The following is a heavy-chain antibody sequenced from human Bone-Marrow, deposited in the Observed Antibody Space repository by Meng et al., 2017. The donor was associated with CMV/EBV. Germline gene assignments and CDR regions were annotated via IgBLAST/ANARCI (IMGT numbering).Heavy chain of an antibody. CDR2: IYYSGST. V-gene: IGHV4-59*01. CDR3: ARGALKGYVWGSYRYTLDY. CDR1: GGSISSYY. J-gene: IGHJ4*02. Sequence: SETLSLTCTVSGGSISSYYRSWIRQPPGKGLEWIGYIYYSGSTNYNPSLKSRVTISVDTSKNQFSLKLSSVTAADTAVYYCARGALKGYVWGSYRYTLDYWGQGTRVTVSS. D-gene: IGHD3-16*02.